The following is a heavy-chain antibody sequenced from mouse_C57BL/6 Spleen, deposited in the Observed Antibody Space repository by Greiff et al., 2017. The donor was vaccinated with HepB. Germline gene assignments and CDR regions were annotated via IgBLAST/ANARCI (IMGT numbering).Heavy chain of an antibody. CDR2: ISNLAYSI. J-gene: IGHJ1*03. Sequence: DVHLVESGGGLVQPGGSLKLSCAASGFTFSDYGMAWVRQAPRKGPEWVAFISNLAYSIYYADTVTGRFTISRENAKNTLYLEMSSLRSEDTAMYYCARQMGLRRDWYFDVWGTGTTVTVSS. CDR1: GFTFSDYG. D-gene: IGHD2-4*01. CDR3: ARQMGLRRDWYFDV. V-gene: IGHV5-15*01.